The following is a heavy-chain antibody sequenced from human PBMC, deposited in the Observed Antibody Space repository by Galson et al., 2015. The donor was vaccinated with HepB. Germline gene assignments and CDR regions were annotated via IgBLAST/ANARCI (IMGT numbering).Heavy chain of an antibody. CDR2: IYSGGNT. Sequence: SLRLSCAASGFTVNNNYMSWVRQAPGKGLEWVSIIYSGGNTYYADSVKGRFTISRDNSKNTLYLQMNSLRAEDTAVYYCARTVGGTGAFDYWGQGTLVTASS. D-gene: IGHD3-10*01. CDR1: GFTVNNNY. V-gene: IGHV3-66*01. J-gene: IGHJ4*02. CDR3: ARTVGGTGAFDY.